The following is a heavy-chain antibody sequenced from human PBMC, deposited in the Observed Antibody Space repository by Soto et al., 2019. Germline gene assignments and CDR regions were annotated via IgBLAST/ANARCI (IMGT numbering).Heavy chain of an antibody. D-gene: IGHD2-8*01. V-gene: IGHV3-33*03. CDR2: IWYHGGNE. J-gene: IGHJ3*02. Sequence: QVQLVESGGGVVQPGRSLRLSCAVSGFTFSDFGMHWVRQAPGKGLEWVALIWYHGGNEEYADSVKGRFSISRDNSKNTVYLQRDSLRAEDTAVYYCARRGCVKGVCYNSYDMWGQGTMVTVSS. CDR3: ARRGCVKGVCYNSYDM. CDR1: GFTFSDFG.